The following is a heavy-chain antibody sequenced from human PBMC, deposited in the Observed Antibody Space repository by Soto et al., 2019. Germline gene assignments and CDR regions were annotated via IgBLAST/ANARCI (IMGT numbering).Heavy chain of an antibody. V-gene: IGHV4-39*07. CDR1: GGSISSSSYY. CDR2: IYYSGST. CDR3: ARRPAPLEYNWFDP. J-gene: IGHJ5*02. Sequence: PSETLSLTCTVSGGSISSSSYYWGWIRQPPGKGLEWIGSIYYSGSTYYNPSLKSRVTISVDTSKNQFSLKLSSVTAADTAVYYCARRPAPLEYNWFDPWGQGTLVTVSS.